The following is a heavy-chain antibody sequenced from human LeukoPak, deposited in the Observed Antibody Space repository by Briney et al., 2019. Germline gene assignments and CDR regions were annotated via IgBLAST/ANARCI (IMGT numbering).Heavy chain of an antibody. J-gene: IGHJ4*02. V-gene: IGHV4-34*01. D-gene: IGHD3-10*01. CDR1: GGSFSGYY. CDR2: INHSGST. Sequence: SETLSLTCAVYGGSFSGYYWSWIRQPPGKGLEWTGDINHSGSTNFNPSLKSRVTISVDTSKNQFSLKVNSVTAADTAIYYCAITGPHYYGSGSPFDYWGQGTLVTVSS. CDR3: AITGPHYYGSGSPFDY.